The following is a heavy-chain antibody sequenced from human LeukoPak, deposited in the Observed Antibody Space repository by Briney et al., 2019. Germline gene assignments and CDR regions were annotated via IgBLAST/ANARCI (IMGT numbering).Heavy chain of an antibody. CDR2: IYYSGST. CDR1: GGSISSGGYY. CDR3: ARAPQSYYYGMDV. Sequence: SQTLSLTCTVSGGSISSGGYYWSWIRQHPGKGLEWIGYIYYSGSTYYNPSLKSRVTISVDTSKDQFSLKLSSVTAADTAVYYCARAPQSYYYGMDVWGQGTTVTVSS. J-gene: IGHJ6*02. V-gene: IGHV4-31*03.